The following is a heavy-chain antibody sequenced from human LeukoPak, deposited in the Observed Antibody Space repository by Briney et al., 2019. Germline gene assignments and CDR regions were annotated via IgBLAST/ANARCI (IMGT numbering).Heavy chain of an antibody. CDR1: GYTFTGYY. Sequence: ASVKVSCKASGYTFTGYYMHWVRQAPGQGLEWMGWIKPNSGGTNYAQKFQGRVTMTRDTSISTAYMELGRLRSDDTAVYYCARDRGIAVASTPDYWGQGTLVTVSS. V-gene: IGHV1-2*02. CDR2: IKPNSGGT. D-gene: IGHD6-19*01. J-gene: IGHJ4*02. CDR3: ARDRGIAVASTPDY.